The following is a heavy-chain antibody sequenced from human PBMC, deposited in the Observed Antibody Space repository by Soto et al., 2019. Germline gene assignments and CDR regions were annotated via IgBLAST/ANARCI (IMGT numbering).Heavy chain of an antibody. CDR1: GYTFTSYD. J-gene: IGHJ6*02. CDR2: MNPNSGNT. V-gene: IGHV1-8*01. CDR3: AWAVGVGALVDGMDV. D-gene: IGHD1-26*01. Sequence: QVQLVQSGAEVKKPGASVKVSCKASGYTFTSYDINWVRQATGQGLEWMGWMNPNSGNTGYAQKFQGRVTMTLNTSISTAYMELSSLRSEYTAVYYCAWAVGVGALVDGMDVCGQGTTVTVSS.